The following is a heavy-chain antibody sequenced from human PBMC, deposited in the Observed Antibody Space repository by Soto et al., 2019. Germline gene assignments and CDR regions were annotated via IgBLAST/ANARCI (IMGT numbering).Heavy chain of an antibody. CDR1: GDTFTSYY. J-gene: IGHJ5*02. D-gene: IGHD3-3*01. CDR2: INPHGGST. V-gene: IGHV1-46*01. CDR3: ARSSGGNFGIIIEGSDWFDP. Sequence: ASVKVSCKAPGDTFTSYYLNWVRQAPGQGLEWMGVINPHGGSTKYAQKFQGRITMTRDTSRSTVYMELSSLRSDDTAIYYCARSSGGNFGIIIEGSDWFDPWGQGTLVTVSS.